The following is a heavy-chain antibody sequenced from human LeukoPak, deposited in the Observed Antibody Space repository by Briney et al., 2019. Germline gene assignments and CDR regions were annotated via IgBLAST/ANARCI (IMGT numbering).Heavy chain of an antibody. J-gene: IGHJ5*02. D-gene: IGHD1-1*01. CDR3: ARQPEGTWFDP. CDR1: GYSFTSNW. CDR2: VDPSNSYT. Sequence: ESLRISCNGSGYSFTSNWISWVRQMPGKGLEWMGRVDPSNSYTNYTPSFQGHVTISADKSISTAYLQSSSLKASDTDMYYCARQPEGTWFDPWGQGTLVTVSS. V-gene: IGHV5-10-1*01.